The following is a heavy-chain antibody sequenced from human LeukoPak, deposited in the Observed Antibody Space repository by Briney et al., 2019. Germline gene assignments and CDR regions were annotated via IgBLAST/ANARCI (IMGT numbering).Heavy chain of an antibody. J-gene: IGHJ4*02. Sequence: GSLRLSCADSGFTSSFYWMSWVRQAPGKGLEWLANIKEDGIEKHYLDSVKGRFTLSRDSAKNSLYLQMSSLRVEDTAVYYCAISYGSGRSHYWGPGTLVAVSS. D-gene: IGHD3-10*01. V-gene: IGHV3-7*01. CDR3: AISYGSGRSHY. CDR2: IKEDGIEK. CDR1: GFTSSFYW.